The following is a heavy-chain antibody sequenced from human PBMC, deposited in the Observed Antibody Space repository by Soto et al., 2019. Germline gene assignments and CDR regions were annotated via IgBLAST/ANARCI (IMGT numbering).Heavy chain of an antibody. CDR3: AREREYYDILAGGIYYYYGMDV. CDR1: GYTFTSYG. D-gene: IGHD3-9*01. Sequence: GASVKVSCKASGYTFTSYGISWVRQAPGQGLEWMGWINAYNGNTNYAQKLQGRVTMTTDTSTSTAYMELRSLRSDDTAVYYCAREREYYDILAGGIYYYYGMDVWGQGTTVTVSS. J-gene: IGHJ6*02. CDR2: INAYNGNT. V-gene: IGHV1-18*01.